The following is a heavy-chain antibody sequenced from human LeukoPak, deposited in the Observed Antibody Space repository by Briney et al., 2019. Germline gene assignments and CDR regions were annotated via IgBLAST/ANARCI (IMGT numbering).Heavy chain of an antibody. Sequence: PSETLSLTCAVYGRSFSGYYWSWIRQPPGKGLEWIGEINHSGSTNYNPSLKSRVTISVDTSKNQFSLKLSSVTAADTAVYYCAGFSGGGTPEAYWGREPWSPSPQ. CDR1: GRSFSGYY. CDR2: INHSGST. J-gene: IGHJ4*02. V-gene: IGHV4-34*01. D-gene: IGHD3-16*01. CDR3: AGFSGGGTPEAY.